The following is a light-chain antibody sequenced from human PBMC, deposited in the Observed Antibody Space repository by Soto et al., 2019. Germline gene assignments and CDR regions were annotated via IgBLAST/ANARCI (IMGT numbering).Light chain of an antibody. CDR1: ETVSSY. J-gene: IGKJ5*01. CDR2: DAS. Sequence: DIVFTQSPFTLSLSPFERSTLSCRASETVSSYLLWYQQKPGQDPRLLIYDASERATGIPARFSGSGSETDFTLTISSLEPEDFGVYYCLHRMNWPLTFGQGTRLETK. CDR3: LHRMNWPLT. V-gene: IGKV3-11*01.